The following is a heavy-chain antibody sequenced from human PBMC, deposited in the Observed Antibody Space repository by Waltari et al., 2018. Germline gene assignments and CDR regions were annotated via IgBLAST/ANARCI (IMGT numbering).Heavy chain of an antibody. CDR2: INANSGGT. D-gene: IGHD6-19*01. CDR3: ASLREGQYAFDN. V-gene: IGHV1-2*02. J-gene: IGHJ3*02. Sequence: QVHLVQSGAEVREPGASVKVSGKASGYTFTDYYIQWVRQAPGQGLEWMGWINANSGGTKFAQKFQGRVTMTRDTSISTAYMDLSSLRSDDTAVYYCASLREGQYAFDNWGQGTMVTVSS. CDR1: GYTFTDYY.